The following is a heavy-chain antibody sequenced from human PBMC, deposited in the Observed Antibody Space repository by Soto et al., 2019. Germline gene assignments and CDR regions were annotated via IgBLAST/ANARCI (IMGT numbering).Heavy chain of an antibody. D-gene: IGHD6-13*01. CDR3: ARVKYLGSSWYDY. J-gene: IGHJ4*02. CDR1: GYTFNSYA. V-gene: IGHV1-18*01. CDR2: ISAYNGNT. Sequence: TSVKVSCKASGYTFNSYAMHLVCQAPGQGLEWMGWISAYNGNTNYAQKLQGRVTMTTDTSTSTAYMELRSLRSDDTAVYYCARVKYLGSSWYDYWGQGTLVTVSS.